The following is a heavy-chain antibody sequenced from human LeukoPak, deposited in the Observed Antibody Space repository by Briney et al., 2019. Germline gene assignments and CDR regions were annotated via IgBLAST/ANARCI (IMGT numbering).Heavy chain of an antibody. CDR3: ARGRYSSGWYSPGYYYYYGMDV. Sequence: SETLSLTCTVSGGSISSYYWSWIRQPPGKGLEWIGYIYYSGSTNYNPSLKSRVTISVDTSKNQFSLKLSSVTAADTAVYYCARGRYSSGWYSPGYYYYYGMDVWGQGTTVTVSS. J-gene: IGHJ6*02. CDR2: IYYSGST. D-gene: IGHD6-19*01. CDR1: GGSISSYY. V-gene: IGHV4-59*01.